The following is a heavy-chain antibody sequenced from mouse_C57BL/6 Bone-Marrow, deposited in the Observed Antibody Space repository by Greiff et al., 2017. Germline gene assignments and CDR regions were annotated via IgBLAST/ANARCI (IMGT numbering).Heavy chain of an antibody. CDR3: ARPLLRKYYAMDY. CDR1: GYSFTGYY. J-gene: IGHJ4*01. D-gene: IGHD1-1*01. V-gene: IGHV1-42*01. Sequence: EVQLQQSGPELVKPGASVKISCKASGYSFTGYYMNWVKQSPEKSLEWIGEINPSTGGTTYNQKFKAKATLTVDKSSSTAYMQLKSLTSEDSAVXYCARPLLRKYYAMDYWGQGTSVTVSS. CDR2: INPSTGGT.